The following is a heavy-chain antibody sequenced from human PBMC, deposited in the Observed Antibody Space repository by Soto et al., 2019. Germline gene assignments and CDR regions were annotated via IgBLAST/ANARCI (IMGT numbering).Heavy chain of an antibody. CDR1: GGSISSYY. J-gene: IGHJ4*02. Sequence: ASETLSLTCTVSGGSISSYYWSWIRQPPGKGLEWIGYIYYSGSTNYNPSLKSRVTISVDTSKNQFSLKLSSVTAADTAVYYCARHGYYYDSTGYYYFIWGQGTLVTVSS. D-gene: IGHD3-22*01. V-gene: IGHV4-59*01. CDR2: IYYSGST. CDR3: ARHGYYYDSTGYYYFI.